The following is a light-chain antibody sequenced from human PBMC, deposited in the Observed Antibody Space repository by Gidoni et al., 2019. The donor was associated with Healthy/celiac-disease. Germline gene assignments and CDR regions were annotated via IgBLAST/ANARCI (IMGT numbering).Light chain of an antibody. CDR2: AAS. J-gene: IGKJ5*01. V-gene: IGKV1-39*01. CDR1: QSISSY. CDR3: QQSYSTPIT. Sequence: DIQMTPSPASLSASVGDRVTITCRASQSISSYLNWYQQKPGKAPTLLIYAASSLQSGVPSRFSGSGSGTDFTLTISSLQPEDFATYYFQQSYSTPITFXQXTRLEIK.